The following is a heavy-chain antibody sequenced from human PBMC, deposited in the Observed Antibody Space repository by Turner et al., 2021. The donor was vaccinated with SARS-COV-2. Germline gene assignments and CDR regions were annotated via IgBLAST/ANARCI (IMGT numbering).Heavy chain of an antibody. J-gene: IGHJ4*02. D-gene: IGHD5-18*01. V-gene: IGHV3-30*18. CDR2: ISYDGSNK. CDR3: AKTIYSYGYNGYYFDY. Sequence: QVQLVESGGGVVQPGRSVRLSCAASGFTFSSYGMHWVRQAPGKGLEWVAVISYDGSNKYYADSVKGRFTISRDNSKNTLYLQMNSLRAEDTAVYYCAKTIYSYGYNGYYFDYWGRGTLVAVSS. CDR1: GFTFSSYG.